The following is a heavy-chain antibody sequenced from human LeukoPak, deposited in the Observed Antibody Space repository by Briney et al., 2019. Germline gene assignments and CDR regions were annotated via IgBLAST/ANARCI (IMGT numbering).Heavy chain of an antibody. Sequence: PGGSLTLSCADSGLTFTDAWVSWVRQAPGKRLEWVARITASGTENYAAPVKARFTASRDDSKTTVYLQMKSLTTEDTAVYYCTTAPTRTWLPYFGYWGQGTVVTVSS. CDR1: GLTFTDAW. V-gene: IGHV3-15*01. CDR2: ITASGTE. J-gene: IGHJ4*02. CDR3: TTAPTRTWLPYFGY. D-gene: IGHD1-1*01.